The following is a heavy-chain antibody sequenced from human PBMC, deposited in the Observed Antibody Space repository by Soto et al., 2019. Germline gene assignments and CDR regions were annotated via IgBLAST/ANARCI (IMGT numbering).Heavy chain of an antibody. Sequence: QVQLVQSGAEVKKPGASVKVSCKASGYTFTSYAMHWVRQAPGQRLEWMGWINAGNGNTKYSQKFQGRVTITRDTSASTAYKELSSLRSEDTAVYYCAREYDFWSGEQIIDYWGQGTLVTVSS. CDR3: AREYDFWSGEQIIDY. CDR1: GYTFTSYA. D-gene: IGHD3-3*01. J-gene: IGHJ4*02. V-gene: IGHV1-3*01. CDR2: INAGNGNT.